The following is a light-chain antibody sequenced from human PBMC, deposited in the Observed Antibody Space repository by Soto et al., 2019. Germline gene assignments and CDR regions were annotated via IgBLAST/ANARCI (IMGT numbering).Light chain of an antibody. CDR3: QQYNNWGT. J-gene: IGKJ1*01. Sequence: EIVMPQSPATLSVSPGERATLSCRASQSVSSNLAWYQQKPGQAPRLLIYGASTRATGIPARFSGSGSGTEFTLTISSLQSEDFAVYYCQQYNNWGTFGQGTKVDIK. CDR2: GAS. CDR1: QSVSSN. V-gene: IGKV3-15*01.